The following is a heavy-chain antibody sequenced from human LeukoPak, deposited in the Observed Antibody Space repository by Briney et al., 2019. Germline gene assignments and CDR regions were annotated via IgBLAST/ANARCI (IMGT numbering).Heavy chain of an antibody. CDR2: IYHSGST. CDR3: ARALGGIRVYDSSGYYTGKYFDY. V-gene: IGHV4-4*02. D-gene: IGHD3-22*01. J-gene: IGHJ4*02. Sequence: SSETLSLTCAVSGGSISSSNWWSWVRQPPGKGLEWIGEIYHSGSTNYNPSLKSRVTISVDKSKNQFSLKLSSVTAADTAVYYCARALGGIRVYDSSGYYTGKYFDYWGQGTLVTVSS. CDR1: GGSISSSNW.